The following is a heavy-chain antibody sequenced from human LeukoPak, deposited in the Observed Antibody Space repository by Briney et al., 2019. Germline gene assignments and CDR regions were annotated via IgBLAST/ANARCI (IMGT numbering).Heavy chain of an antibody. CDR1: GGSFSGYY. CDR2: INHSGST. J-gene: IGHJ4*02. D-gene: IGHD4-23*01. Sequence: SETLSLTCAVYGGSFSGYYWSWIRQPPGKGLEWIGEINHSGSTNYNPSLKSRVTISVDTSKNRFSLKLSSVTAADTAVYYCARGLYGGKDFDYWGQGTLVTVSS. CDR3: ARGLYGGKDFDY. V-gene: IGHV4-34*01.